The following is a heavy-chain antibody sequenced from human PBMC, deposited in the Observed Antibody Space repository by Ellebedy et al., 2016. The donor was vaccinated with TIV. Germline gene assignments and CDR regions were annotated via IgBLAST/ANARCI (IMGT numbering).Heavy chain of an antibody. Sequence: AASVKVSCKSSGYTFIDYGISWVRQAPGQGLDWMGWVSAYSVNTNYADNLQGRVTMTTDTSTDTAYMELRSLRSDDTAVYYCARYSGSGTYYRNGMDVWGQGTTVTVSS. D-gene: IGHD3-10*01. V-gene: IGHV1-18*01. CDR2: VSAYSVNT. CDR3: ARYSGSGTYYRNGMDV. CDR1: GYTFIDYG. J-gene: IGHJ6*02.